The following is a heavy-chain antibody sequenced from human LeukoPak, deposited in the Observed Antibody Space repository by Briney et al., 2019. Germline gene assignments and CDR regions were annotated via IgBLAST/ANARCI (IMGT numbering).Heavy chain of an antibody. CDR1: GGSFSGYY. V-gene: IGHV4-34*01. J-gene: IGHJ5*02. Sequence: SETLSLTCAVYGGSFSGYYWSWIRQPPGKGLEWIGEIKHSGSTNYNPSLKSRVTISVDTSKNQFSLKLSSVTAADTAVYYCARVVGIVVVPAAIPNWFDPWGQGTLVTVSS. D-gene: IGHD2-2*02. CDR2: IKHSGST. CDR3: ARVVGIVVVPAAIPNWFDP.